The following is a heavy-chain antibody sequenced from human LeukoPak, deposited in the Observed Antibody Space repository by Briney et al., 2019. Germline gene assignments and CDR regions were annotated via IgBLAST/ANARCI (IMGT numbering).Heavy chain of an antibody. CDR1: GFTFSGSA. CDR2: IRSKANSYAT. CDR3: TRRRTTNYYYYMDV. J-gene: IGHJ6*03. Sequence: GGSLRLSCAASGFTFSGSAMHWVRQASGKGLEWVGRIRSKANSYATAYAASVEGRFTISRDDSKNTAYLQMNSLKTEDTAVYYCTRRRTTNYYYYMDVWGKGTTVTVSS. V-gene: IGHV3-73*01. D-gene: IGHD2-2*01.